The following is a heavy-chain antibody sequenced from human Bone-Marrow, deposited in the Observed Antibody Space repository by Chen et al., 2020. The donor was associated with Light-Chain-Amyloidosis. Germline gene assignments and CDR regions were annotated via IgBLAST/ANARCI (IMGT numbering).Heavy chain of an antibody. J-gene: IGHJ6*02. D-gene: IGHD3-3*01. Sequence: EERLVESRGGLFRPGGSLSISCAVSGFSFHNYWFHWVRQVPGKGLVWVSRIDIDGTTTEYSDSVKGRFTISRDNGKSTLYLQMNSLRVEDSGVYYCVRDSFRRGYWGNYYYGLDVWGQGTTVTVSS. CDR1: GFSFHNYW. CDR3: VRDSFRRGYWGNYYYGLDV. V-gene: IGHV3-74*01. CDR2: IDIDGTTT.